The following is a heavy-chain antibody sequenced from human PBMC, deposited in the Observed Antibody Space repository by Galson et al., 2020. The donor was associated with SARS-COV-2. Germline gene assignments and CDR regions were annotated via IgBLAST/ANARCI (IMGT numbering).Heavy chain of an antibody. J-gene: IGHJ4*02. CDR3: ARETALRGSYFYDY. Sequence: GGSLRLSCAASGFTFSSYWMNWVRQAPGKGLVWVSRISPDGRKTAYAESVKGRFAISRDDAKSTLYLRMDSLRDEDTAIYYCARETALRGSYFYDYWGQGALVTVSP. CDR2: ISPDGRKT. V-gene: IGHV3-74*03. CDR1: GFTFSSYW. D-gene: IGHD1-26*01.